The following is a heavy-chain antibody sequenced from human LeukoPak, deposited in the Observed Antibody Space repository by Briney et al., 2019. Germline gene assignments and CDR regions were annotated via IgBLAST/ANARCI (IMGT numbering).Heavy chain of an antibody. CDR1: GGSISSGGYY. V-gene: IGHV4-61*08. J-gene: IGHJ4*02. CDR3: ARAYYGSGSYSDY. Sequence: PSETLSLTCTVSGGSISSGGYYWSWIRQHPGKGLEWIGYIYYSGSTNYNPSLKSRVTISVDTSKNQFSLKLSSVTAADTAVYYCARAYYGSGSYSDYWGQGTLVTVSS. D-gene: IGHD3-10*01. CDR2: IYYSGST.